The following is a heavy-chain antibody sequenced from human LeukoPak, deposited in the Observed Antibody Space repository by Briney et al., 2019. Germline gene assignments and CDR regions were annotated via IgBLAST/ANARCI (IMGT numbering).Heavy chain of an antibody. CDR2: ISGSGGST. J-gene: IGHJ4*02. D-gene: IGHD5-24*01. CDR1: GFTFSSYA. Sequence: GGSLRLSCAASGFTFSSYAMSWVRQAPGKWLEWVSAISGSGGSTYYADSVKGRFTISRDNSKNTLYLQMNSLRAEDTAVYYCAKALEMATLGSDYWGQGTLVTVSS. V-gene: IGHV3-23*01. CDR3: AKALEMATLGSDY.